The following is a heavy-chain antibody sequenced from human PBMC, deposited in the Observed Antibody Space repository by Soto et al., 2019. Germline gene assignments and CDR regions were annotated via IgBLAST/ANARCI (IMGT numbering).Heavy chain of an antibody. CDR1: GFTFSSYA. J-gene: IGHJ4*02. V-gene: IGHV3-23*01. CDR3: AEKRYSSSWHEGGDFDY. Sequence: EVQLLESGGGLVQPGGSLRLSCAASGFTFSSYAMSWVRQAPGKGLEWVSAISGSGGSTYYADSVKGRFTISRANSKNTLYVQKDSLRAEDTAVYYCAEKRYSSSWHEGGDFDYWGQGTLVTVSS. CDR2: ISGSGGST. D-gene: IGHD6-13*01.